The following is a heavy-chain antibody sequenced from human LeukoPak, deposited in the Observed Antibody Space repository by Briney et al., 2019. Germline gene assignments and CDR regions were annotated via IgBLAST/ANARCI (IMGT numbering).Heavy chain of an antibody. CDR2: ISAYNGNT. CDR3: ARGFRYYGSGSNLDY. D-gene: IGHD3-10*01. CDR1: GGTFSSYA. J-gene: IGHJ4*02. V-gene: IGHV1-18*01. Sequence: ASVKVSCKASGGTFSSYAISWVRQAPGQGLEWMGWISAYNGNTNYAQKLQGRVTMTTDTSTSTAYMELRSLRSDDTAVYYCARGFRYYGSGSNLDYWGQGTLVTVSS.